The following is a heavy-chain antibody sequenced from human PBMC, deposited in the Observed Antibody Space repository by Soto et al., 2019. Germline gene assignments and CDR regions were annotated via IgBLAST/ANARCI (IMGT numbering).Heavy chain of an antibody. V-gene: IGHV4-30-4*01. J-gene: IGHJ3*02. D-gene: IGHD4-17*01. CDR1: GGSSSSGDYY. CDR3: ARSMTTLTADRFDI. CDR2: ISYSGNT. Sequence: QVQLQESGPGLVKPSQTLSLTCTVSGGSSSSGDYYWSWIRQPPGKGLEWIGYISYSGNTYYNPSLKSRITVSLDTSKNQFSLKLNSVTAADTAVYYCARSMTTLTADRFDIWGQGTMVTVSS.